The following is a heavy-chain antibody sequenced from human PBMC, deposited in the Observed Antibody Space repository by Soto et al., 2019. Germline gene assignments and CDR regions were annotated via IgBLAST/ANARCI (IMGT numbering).Heavy chain of an antibody. V-gene: IGHV4-39*01. D-gene: IGHD6-13*01. CDR2: IYYSGST. CDR1: GGSISSSSYY. CDR3: ASIGQQLVYYFDY. J-gene: IGHJ4*02. Sequence: QLQLQESGPGLVKPSETLSLTCTVSGGSISSSSYYWGWIRQPPGKGLEWIGSIYYSGSTYYNPSLKSRVTISVDTSKNQFSLKLSSVTAADTAVYYCASIGQQLVYYFDYWGQGTLVTVSS.